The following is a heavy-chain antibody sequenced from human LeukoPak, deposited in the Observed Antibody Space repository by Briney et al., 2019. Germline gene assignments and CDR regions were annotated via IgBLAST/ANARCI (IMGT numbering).Heavy chain of an antibody. CDR1: GFTFSSYS. V-gene: IGHV3-21*01. J-gene: IGHJ4*02. D-gene: IGHD2-2*02. CDR3: AREQLYCSSTSCYTRGFDY. CDR2: ISSSSSYI. Sequence: GGSLRLSCAASGFTFSSYSMNWVRQAPGKGLEWVSSISSSSSYIYYADSVKGRFTISRDNAKNSLYLQMNSLRAEDTAVYYCAREQLYCSSTSCYTRGFDYWGQGTLVTVSS.